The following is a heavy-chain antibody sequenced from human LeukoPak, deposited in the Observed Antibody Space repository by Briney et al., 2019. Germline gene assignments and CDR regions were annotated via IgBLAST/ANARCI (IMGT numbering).Heavy chain of an antibody. CDR1: GFTFSSYE. J-gene: IGHJ4*02. D-gene: IGHD3-10*01. CDR3: AKEDFGSGTWGS. V-gene: IGHV3-48*03. Sequence: PGGSLRLSCAASGFTFSSYEMNWVRQAPGKGLEWVSYISSSGSTIYYADSVKGRFTISRDNSKNTLYLQMNSLRAEDTAVYYCAKEDFGSGTWGSWGQGTLVTVSS. CDR2: ISSSGSTI.